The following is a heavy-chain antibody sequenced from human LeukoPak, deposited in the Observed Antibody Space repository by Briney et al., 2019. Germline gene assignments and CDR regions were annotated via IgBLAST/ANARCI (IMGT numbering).Heavy chain of an antibody. CDR3: ARESYDSSCYYGD. V-gene: IGHV3-7*01. J-gene: IGHJ4*02. CDR2: IKQDGSEK. CDR1: GFTFSSYW. Sequence: GGSLRLSCAASGFTFSSYWVSWVRQAPGKGLEWVANIKQDGSEKYYVDSVKGRFTISRDNAKNSLYLQMNSLRAEDTAVYYCARESYDSSCYYGDWGQGTPVTVSS. D-gene: IGHD3-22*01.